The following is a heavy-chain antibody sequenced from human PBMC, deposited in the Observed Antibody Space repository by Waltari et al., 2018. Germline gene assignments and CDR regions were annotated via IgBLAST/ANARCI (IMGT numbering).Heavy chain of an antibody. CDR2: ISSSSSYI. Sequence: EVQLVESGGGLVKPGGSLRLSCAASGFTFSSYSMNWVRQAPGQGLAWVSSISSSSSYIYYADSVKGRFTISRDNAKNSLYLQMNSLRAEDTAVYYCARDRGGTSWISLSDYYYYGMDVWGQGTTVTVSS. D-gene: IGHD2-2*01. CDR3: ARDRGGTSWISLSDYYYYGMDV. V-gene: IGHV3-21*01. J-gene: IGHJ6*02. CDR1: GFTFSSYS.